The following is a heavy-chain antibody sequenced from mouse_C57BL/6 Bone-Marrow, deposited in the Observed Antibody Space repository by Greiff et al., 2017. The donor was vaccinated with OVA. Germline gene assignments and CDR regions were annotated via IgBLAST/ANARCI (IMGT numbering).Heavy chain of an antibody. J-gene: IGHJ2*01. Sequence: QVQLQQSGAELARPGASVKLSCKASGYTFTSYGISWVKQRTGQGLEWIGEIYPRSGNTYYNEKFKGKATLTADKSSSTAYMELRSLTSEDSAVYFCARDRDYYYGSTDYWGQGTTLTVSS. CDR1: GYTFTSYG. D-gene: IGHD1-1*01. V-gene: IGHV1-81*01. CDR2: IYPRSGNT. CDR3: ARDRDYYYGSTDY.